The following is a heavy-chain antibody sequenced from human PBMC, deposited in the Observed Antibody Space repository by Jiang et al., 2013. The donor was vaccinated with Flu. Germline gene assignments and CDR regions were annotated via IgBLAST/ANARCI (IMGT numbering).Heavy chain of an antibody. CDR2: INHSGST. D-gene: IGHD3-10*01. CDR3: ARGMGKMVRGVIRGYYFDY. Sequence: LEWIGEINHSGSTNYNPSLKSRVTISVDTSKNQFSLKLSSVTAADTAVYYCARGMGKMVRGVIRGYYFDYWGQGTLVTVSS. V-gene: IGHV4-34*01. J-gene: IGHJ4*02.